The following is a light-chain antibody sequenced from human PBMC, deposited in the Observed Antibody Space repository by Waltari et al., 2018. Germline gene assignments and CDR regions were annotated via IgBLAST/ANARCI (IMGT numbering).Light chain of an antibody. Sequence: DIQMTQSPSTLSASVGDRVTFTCRASESIGTSLDWYQQKSGKAPKLLIYHASTLEGGVPSRFSGSGSGTDFTLTISRLQPDDFATYFCQQYYTYSLWAFGQGTKVETK. J-gene: IGKJ1*01. CDR2: HAS. CDR1: ESIGTS. CDR3: QQYYTYSLWA. V-gene: IGKV1-5*01.